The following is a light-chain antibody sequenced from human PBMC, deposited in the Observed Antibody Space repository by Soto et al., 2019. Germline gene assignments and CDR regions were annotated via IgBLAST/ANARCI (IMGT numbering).Light chain of an antibody. J-gene: IGKJ1*01. Sequence: DIVMTQTPLSSPVTLGQPASISCRSSQSLVDSDGNTHMSWLQQRPGQPPRLLIYKISNRFCGVPDRFSGSGAVTDFTLKISRVEAEDVGLYYCLQAAQFPRTFGQGTKVEIK. CDR2: KIS. CDR3: LQAAQFPRT. V-gene: IGKV2-24*01. CDR1: QSLVDSDGNTH.